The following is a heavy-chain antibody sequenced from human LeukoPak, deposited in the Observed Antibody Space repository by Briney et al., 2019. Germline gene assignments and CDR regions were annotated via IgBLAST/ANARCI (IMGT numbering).Heavy chain of an antibody. V-gene: IGHV4-4*02. J-gene: IGHJ4*02. D-gene: IGHD6-13*01. Sequence: PLGTLPLTCAVSGESIGVDHWWSWVRQPPGKGLEWIGEIYHTGSTNYNPSLKSRVTISVDKSKNQFSLNLGSVTAADTAVYYCATARWDYWGQGTLVAVSS. CDR1: GESIGVDHW. CDR2: IYHTGST. CDR3: ATARWDY.